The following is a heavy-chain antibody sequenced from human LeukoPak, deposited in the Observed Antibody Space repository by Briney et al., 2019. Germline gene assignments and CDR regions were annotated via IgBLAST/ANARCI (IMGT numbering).Heavy chain of an antibody. CDR1: GGSISSGSYY. CDR3: ARDRDSGSYCLDY. Sequence: SETLSLTCTVSGGSISSGSYYWSWIRQPAGKGLEWIGRIYTSGSTNYNPSLKSRVTISVDTSKNQFSLKLSSVTAADMAVYYCARDRDSGSYCLDYWGQGTLVTVSS. J-gene: IGHJ4*02. D-gene: IGHD1-26*01. CDR2: IYTSGST. V-gene: IGHV4-61*02.